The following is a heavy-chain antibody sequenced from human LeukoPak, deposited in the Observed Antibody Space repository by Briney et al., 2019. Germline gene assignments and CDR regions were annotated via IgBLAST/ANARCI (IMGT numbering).Heavy chain of an antibody. CDR2: ISGSGGST. D-gene: IGHD5-18*01. CDR3: AKVRCSYGYVRY. Sequence: GGSLRLLCAASGFTFSSYAMSWVRQAPGKGLEWVSAISGSGGSTYYADSVKGRFTISRDNSKNTLYLQMNSLRAEDTAVYYCAKVRCSYGYVRYWGQGTLVTVSS. J-gene: IGHJ4*02. CDR1: GFTFSSYA. V-gene: IGHV3-23*01.